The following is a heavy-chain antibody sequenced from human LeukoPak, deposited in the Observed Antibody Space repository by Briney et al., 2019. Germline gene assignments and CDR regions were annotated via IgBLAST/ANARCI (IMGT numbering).Heavy chain of an antibody. CDR1: GFTFSSYA. V-gene: IGHV3-23*01. D-gene: IGHD3-22*01. CDR3: ARGGIVVNFDY. CDR2: ISGSGGGT. Sequence: PGGSLRLSCAASGFTFSSYAMSWVRQAPGKGLEWVSAISGSGGGTYYADSVKGRFTISRDYSKNTLYLQMNSLRAEDTALYYFARGGIVVNFDYWGQGTLVTVSS. J-gene: IGHJ4*02.